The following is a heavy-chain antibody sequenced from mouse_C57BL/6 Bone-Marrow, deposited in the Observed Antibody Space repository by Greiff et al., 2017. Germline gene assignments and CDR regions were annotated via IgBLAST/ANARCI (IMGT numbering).Heavy chain of an antibody. V-gene: IGHV1-19*01. J-gene: IGHJ3*01. Sequence: VQLQQSGPVLVKPGASVKMSCKASGYTFTDYYMNWVKQSHGKSLEWIGVINPYNGGTSYNQKFKGKATLTVDKSSSTAYMELNSLTSEDSAVXYCARGEVTTGFAYWGQGTLVTVSA. D-gene: IGHD2-2*01. CDR2: INPYNGGT. CDR1: GYTFTDYY. CDR3: ARGEVTTGFAY.